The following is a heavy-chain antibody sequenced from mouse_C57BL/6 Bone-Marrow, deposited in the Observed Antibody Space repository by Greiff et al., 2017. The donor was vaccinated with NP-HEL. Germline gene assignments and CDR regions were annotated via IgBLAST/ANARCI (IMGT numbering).Heavy chain of an antibody. CDR1: GYTFTSSW. Sequence: QVQLQQPGAELVKPGASVKLSCKASGYTFTSSWMPWVQQRPGQGLEWIGMIHPNSGSTNYNEKFKSKATLAVDKSSSTAYMQLSSLTSEDSAVYYCARENSLGPFDYWGQGTTLTVSS. V-gene: IGHV1-64*01. J-gene: IGHJ2*01. CDR3: ARENSLGPFDY. CDR2: IHPNSGST.